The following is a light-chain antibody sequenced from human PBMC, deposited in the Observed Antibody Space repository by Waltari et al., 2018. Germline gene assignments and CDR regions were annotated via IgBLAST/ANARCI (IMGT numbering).Light chain of an antibody. V-gene: IGLV2-23*02. J-gene: IGLJ2*01. CDR1: NNDIGSYNL. CDR3: CSYAGTPRVV. CDR2: EVN. Sequence: QSALTQPASVSGSPGQSITIPCTGTNNDIGSYNLVSWYQQHPGKAPKVIIFEVNKRPSGVSNRFSGSKSGNTASLTVSGLHPEDEADYNCCSYAGTPRVVFGGGTKLTVL.